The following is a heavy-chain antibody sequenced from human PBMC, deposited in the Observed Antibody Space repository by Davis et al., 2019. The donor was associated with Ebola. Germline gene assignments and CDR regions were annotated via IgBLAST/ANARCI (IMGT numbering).Heavy chain of an antibody. V-gene: IGHV1-8*01. Sequence: ASVKVSCKASGYTFTSYDINWVRQATGQGLEWMGWMNPNSGNTGYAQKFQGRVTMTRNTSISTAYMELSSLRSEDTAVYYCARDPGSSSSGYYYGMDVWGQGTTVTVSS. CDR3: ARDPGSSSSGYYYGMDV. CDR2: MNPNSGNT. D-gene: IGHD6-6*01. CDR1: GYTFTSYD. J-gene: IGHJ6*02.